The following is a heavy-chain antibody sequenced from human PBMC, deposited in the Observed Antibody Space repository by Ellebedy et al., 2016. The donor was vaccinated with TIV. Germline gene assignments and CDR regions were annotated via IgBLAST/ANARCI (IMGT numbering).Heavy chain of an antibody. CDR1: GFTFSSYD. V-gene: IGHV3-13*01. Sequence: GGSLRLSCAASGFTFSSYDMHWVRQATGKGLEWVSAIGTACYTYYPGSVKGRFTISRENAKNSLYLQMNSLRAGDTAVYYCARERRARGQFYYMDVWGKGTTVTVSS. J-gene: IGHJ6*03. D-gene: IGHD3-10*01. CDR3: ARERRARGQFYYMDV. CDR2: IGTACYT.